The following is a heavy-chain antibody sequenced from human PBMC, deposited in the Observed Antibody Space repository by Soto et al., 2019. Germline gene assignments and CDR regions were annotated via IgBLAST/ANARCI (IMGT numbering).Heavy chain of an antibody. CDR3: ARERYASD. Sequence: QVQLVQSAAEVKNPGASVKVSCKASGYTFTNYGISWVRRAPGHGFEWMGWISVYNGHTSYAQNFQGRVTLTTATSTSTAYMELRSLISDDTAVYYGARERYASDWGQGTLVTVSS. D-gene: IGHD3-16*01. V-gene: IGHV1-18*01. J-gene: IGHJ1*01. CDR1: GYTFTNYG. CDR2: ISVYNGHT.